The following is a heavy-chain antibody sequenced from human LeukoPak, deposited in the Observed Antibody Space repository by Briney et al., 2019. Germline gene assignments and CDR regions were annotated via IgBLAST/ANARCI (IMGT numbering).Heavy chain of an antibody. CDR2: INTNTGNP. J-gene: IGHJ5*02. CDR3: ARMYSSSWYHSSSNNWFDP. CDR1: GYTFTSYA. Sequence: ASVKVSCKASGYTFTSYAMNWVRQAPGQGLEWMGWINTNTGNPTYAQGFTGRFVFSLDTSVSTAYLQISSLKAEDTAVYYCARMYSSSWYHSSSNNWFDPWGQGTLVTVSS. V-gene: IGHV7-4-1*02. D-gene: IGHD6-13*01.